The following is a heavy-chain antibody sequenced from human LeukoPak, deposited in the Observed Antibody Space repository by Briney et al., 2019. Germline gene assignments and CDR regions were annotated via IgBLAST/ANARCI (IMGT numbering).Heavy chain of an antibody. Sequence: GGSLRLSCAASGFTVGSNYMSWVRQAPGKGLEWVSVIYSGGSTYYADSVKGRFTISRDNSKNTLYLQMNSLRAEDTAVYYCASTTVTKVSGAFDIWGQGTMVTVSS. V-gene: IGHV3-53*01. CDR3: ASTTVTKVSGAFDI. J-gene: IGHJ3*02. CDR2: IYSGGST. D-gene: IGHD4-17*01. CDR1: GFTVGSNY.